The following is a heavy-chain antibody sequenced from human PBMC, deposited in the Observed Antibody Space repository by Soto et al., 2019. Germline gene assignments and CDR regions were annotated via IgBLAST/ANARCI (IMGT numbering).Heavy chain of an antibody. Sequence: SETLSLTCFVSGGSVTTHHMSWIRQLPGQGLEWIASTSYTGTTNYNPTLQSRVTITLDTSKNQLSLKLTSMTAEDTAVYYCARDLQGVVNHYFDPWGQGTLVTVSS. CDR3: ARDLQGVVNHYFDP. CDR2: TSYTGTT. V-gene: IGHV4-59*02. J-gene: IGHJ5*02. CDR1: GGSVTTHH. D-gene: IGHD1-26*01.